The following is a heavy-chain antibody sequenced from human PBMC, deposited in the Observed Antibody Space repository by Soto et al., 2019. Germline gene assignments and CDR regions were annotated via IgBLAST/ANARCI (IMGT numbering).Heavy chain of an antibody. CDR2: IIPIFGTA. D-gene: IGHD1-26*01. CDR3: ARGKLNWGRELLPYWYFDL. J-gene: IGHJ2*01. CDR1: GGTFSSYA. V-gene: IGHV1-69*01. Sequence: QVQLVQSGAEVKKPGSSVKVSCKASGGTFSSYAISWVRQAPGQGLEWMGGIIPIFGTANYAQKFQGRVTITADESTSTAYMELSSLRSEDTAVYYCARGKLNWGRELLPYWYFDLWGRGTLVTVSS.